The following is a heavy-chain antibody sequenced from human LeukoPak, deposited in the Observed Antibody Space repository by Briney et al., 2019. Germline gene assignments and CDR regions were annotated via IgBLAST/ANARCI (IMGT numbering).Heavy chain of an antibody. V-gene: IGHV4-38-2*02. Sequence: SETLSLTCTVSGYSISSGYYWGWIRQPPGKGLEWIGSIYHSGSTYYNPSLKSRVTISVDTSKNQFSLKLSSVTAADTAVYYCASVNSSGYYYGDWYFDLWGRGTLVTVSS. CDR3: ASVNSSGYYYGDWYFDL. CDR1: GYSISSGYY. J-gene: IGHJ2*01. D-gene: IGHD3-22*01. CDR2: IYHSGST.